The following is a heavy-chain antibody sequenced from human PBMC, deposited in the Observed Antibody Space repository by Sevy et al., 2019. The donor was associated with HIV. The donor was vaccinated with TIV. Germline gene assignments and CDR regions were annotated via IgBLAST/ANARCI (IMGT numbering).Heavy chain of an antibody. CDR2: MNWKGDNT. D-gene: IGHD3-22*01. CDR1: GFTFSDYA. V-gene: IGHV3-20*04. J-gene: IGHJ3*01. Sequence: GGSLRLSCVASGFTFSDYAMSWVRQPPGKGLEWVSSMNWKGDNTGYADSLKGRFTISRDSTKNSLFLQINSLRVEDTALYYCAWNTYYYDSTGYGAFDLWGQGTMVTVSS. CDR3: AWNTYYYDSTGYGAFDL.